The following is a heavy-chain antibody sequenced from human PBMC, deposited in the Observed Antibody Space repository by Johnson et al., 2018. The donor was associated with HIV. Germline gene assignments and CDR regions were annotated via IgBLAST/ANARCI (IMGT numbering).Heavy chain of an antibody. J-gene: IGHJ3*02. V-gene: IGHV3-11*01. CDR3: ARGPTRFAAFDI. CDR1: GFTLSDYY. CDR2: ISSSGSLT. D-gene: IGHD3-10*01. Sequence: QVQLVESGGGLVKPGGSLILSCAASGFTLSDYYMSWIRQAPGKGLEWLSYISSSGSLTYYADSVEGRFTISRDSAKNSLYLQMNSLRAEDMAVYYCARGPTRFAAFDIWGQGTMVTVSS.